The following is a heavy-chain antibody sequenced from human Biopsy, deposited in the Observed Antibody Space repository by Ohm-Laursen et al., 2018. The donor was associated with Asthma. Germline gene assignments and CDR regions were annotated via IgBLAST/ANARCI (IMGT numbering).Heavy chain of an antibody. Sequence: SLRLSCAASGFTVSTNGMSWVRQPPGKGLEWVSVIYSGGGTYYADSVQGRVTISGDNSKNTLYLQMNSLRAEDTAVYYCARKIAARGGMGVWGQGTTVTVSS. J-gene: IGHJ6*02. CDR3: ARKIAARGGMGV. D-gene: IGHD6-6*01. V-gene: IGHV3-53*01. CDR1: GFTVSTNG. CDR2: IYSGGGT.